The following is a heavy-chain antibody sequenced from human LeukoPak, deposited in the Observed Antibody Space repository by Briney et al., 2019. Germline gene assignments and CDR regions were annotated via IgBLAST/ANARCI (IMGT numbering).Heavy chain of an antibody. CDR1: GGSISSGSYY. J-gene: IGHJ4*02. Sequence: PSETLSLTCTVSGGSISSGSYYWSWIRQPAGKGLEWIGRIYTSGSTNYNPSLKSRVTISVDTSKNQFSLKLSSVTAADTAVYYCASRRWLVRYYFDYWGQGTLVTVSS. CDR2: IYTSGST. D-gene: IGHD6-19*01. CDR3: ASRRWLVRYYFDY. V-gene: IGHV4-61*02.